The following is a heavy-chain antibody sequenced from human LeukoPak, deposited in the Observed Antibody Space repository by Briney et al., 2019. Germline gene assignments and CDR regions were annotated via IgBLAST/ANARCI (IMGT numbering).Heavy chain of an antibody. D-gene: IGHD5-24*01. V-gene: IGHV4-34*01. Sequence: SETLSLTCAVYGGSFSGYYWSWIRQPPGKGLEWIGEINHSGSTNYNPSLKSRVTISVDTSKNQFSLKLSSVTAADTAVYYCAGVDGYNSMGADYWGHGTLVTVSS. J-gene: IGHJ4*01. CDR1: GGSFSGYY. CDR2: INHSGST. CDR3: AGVDGYNSMGADY.